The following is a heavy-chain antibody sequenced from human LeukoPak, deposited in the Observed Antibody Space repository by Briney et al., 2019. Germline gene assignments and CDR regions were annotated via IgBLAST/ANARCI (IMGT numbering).Heavy chain of an antibody. D-gene: IGHD4-17*01. V-gene: IGHV3-9*01. Sequence: PGGSLRLSCAASGFTFSNYAMHWVRQAPGKGLEWVSGISWNSGSIGYADSVKGRFTISRDNSKNTLFLQMNSLRPEDTAVYYCAGDYGDYEYAGYFLHWGQGTLVTVSS. CDR1: GFTFSNYA. CDR2: ISWNSGSI. CDR3: AGDYGDYEYAGYFLH. J-gene: IGHJ1*01.